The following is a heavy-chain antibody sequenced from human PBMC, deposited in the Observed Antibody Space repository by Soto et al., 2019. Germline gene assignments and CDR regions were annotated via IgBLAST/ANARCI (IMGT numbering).Heavy chain of an antibody. CDR3: AKLTRYCSGGTCYARYFDY. Sequence: GGSLRLSCAASGVTFGSYAMAWVCQAPGKGLEWVSGISGSAGTTYYADSVKGRITISRDNSKDTVYLQLNSLRAEDTAEYYCAKLTRYCSGGTCYARYFDYWGQGTLVTVSS. J-gene: IGHJ4*02. CDR1: GVTFGSYA. CDR2: ISGSAGTT. D-gene: IGHD2-15*01. V-gene: IGHV3-23*01.